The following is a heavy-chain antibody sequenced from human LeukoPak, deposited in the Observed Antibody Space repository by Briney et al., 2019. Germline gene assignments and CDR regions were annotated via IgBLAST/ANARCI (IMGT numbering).Heavy chain of an antibody. Sequence: GGSLRLSCAASGFTFSSYSMNWVRQAPGKGLEWVSYISSSSTIYYADSVKGRFTISRDNAKNSLYLQMNSLRAEDTAVYYCARGGSSSWYFEDYFDYWAREPWSPSPQ. CDR1: GFTFSSYS. V-gene: IGHV3-48*01. CDR3: ARGGSSSWYFEDYFDY. CDR2: ISSSSTI. J-gene: IGHJ4*02. D-gene: IGHD6-13*01.